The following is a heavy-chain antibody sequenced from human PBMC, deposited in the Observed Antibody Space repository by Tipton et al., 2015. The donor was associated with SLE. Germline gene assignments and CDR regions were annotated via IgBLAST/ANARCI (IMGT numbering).Heavy chain of an antibody. D-gene: IGHD3-16*01. J-gene: IGHJ6*03. V-gene: IGHV4-34*01. CDR3: ARGVSGYFHYCYMDV. CDR2: ISHSRST. Sequence: WSWIRQPPGKGLEWIGEISHSRSTNYNPSLKSRGTISLDTSNNQFSLRRSSGTAADTAVYYCARGVSGYFHYCYMDVWGKGTTVTVSS.